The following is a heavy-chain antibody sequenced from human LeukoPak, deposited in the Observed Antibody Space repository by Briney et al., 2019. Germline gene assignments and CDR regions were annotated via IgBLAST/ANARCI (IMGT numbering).Heavy chain of an antibody. CDR2: ISYDGSNK. CDR3: ARDAGGLRLGELSLLRWFDP. V-gene: IGHV3-30-3*01. Sequence: GGSLRLSCAASGFTFSSYAMHWVRQAPGKGLEWVAVISYDGSNKYYADSVKGRFTISRDNSKNTLYLQMNSLRAEDTAVYYCARDAGGLRLGELSLLRWFDPWGQGTLVTVSS. D-gene: IGHD3-16*02. J-gene: IGHJ5*02. CDR1: GFTFSSYA.